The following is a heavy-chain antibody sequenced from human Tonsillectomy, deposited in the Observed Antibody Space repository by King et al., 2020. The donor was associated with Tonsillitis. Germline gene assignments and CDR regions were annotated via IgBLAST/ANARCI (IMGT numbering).Heavy chain of an antibody. CDR1: GGSFSGYY. J-gene: IGHJ4*02. D-gene: IGHD3-22*01. V-gene: IGHV4-34*01. CDR2: INHSGST. Sequence: VQLQQWGAGLLKPSETLSLTCAVYGGSFSGYYWSWIRQPPGKGLEWIGEINHSGSTNYNPSLKSRVTISVDTSKNQFSLKLSSVTAADTAVYYCARGLHYDSDPPPAYYWGQGTLVTVSS. CDR3: ARGLHYDSDPPPAYY.